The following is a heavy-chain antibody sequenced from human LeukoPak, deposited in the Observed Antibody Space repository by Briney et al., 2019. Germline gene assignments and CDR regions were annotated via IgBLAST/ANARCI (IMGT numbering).Heavy chain of an antibody. J-gene: IGHJ4*02. CDR1: GYTFSGYW. V-gene: IGHV3-23*01. CDR3: AKDPALDYDFWSGYYDPPYFDY. D-gene: IGHD3-3*01. CDR2: ISGSGGST. Sequence: PGGSLRLSCAASGYTFSGYWIHWVRQAPGKGLEWVSAISGSGGSTYYADSVKGRFTISRDNSKNTLYLQMNSLRAEDTAVYYRAKDPALDYDFWSGYYDPPYFDYWGQGTLVTVSS.